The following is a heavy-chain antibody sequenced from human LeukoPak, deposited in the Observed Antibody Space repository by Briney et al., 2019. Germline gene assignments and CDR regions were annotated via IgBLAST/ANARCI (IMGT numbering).Heavy chain of an antibody. D-gene: IGHD6-19*01. CDR2: TYYRSKWYN. V-gene: IGHV6-1*01. CDR3: ARDQGYSSGWFEDYYYYYMDV. CDR1: GDSVSSNSAA. J-gene: IGHJ6*03. Sequence: SQTLSLTCAISGDSVSSNSAAWNWIRQSPSRGLEGLGRTYYRSKWYNDYAVSVKSRITINPDTSKNQFSLQLNSVTPEDTAVYYCARDQGYSSGWFEDYYYYYMDVWGKGTTVTVSS.